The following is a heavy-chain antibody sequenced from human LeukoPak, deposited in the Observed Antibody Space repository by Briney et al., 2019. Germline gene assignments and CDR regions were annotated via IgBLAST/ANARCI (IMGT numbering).Heavy chain of an antibody. CDR1: GGSISSGSYY. CDR2: INHVGST. Sequence: SETLSLTCTVSGGSISSGSYYWSWIRQPAGKGLEWIGDINHVGSTNYNPSLKSRVTISADTSNYQFSLRLTSVTAADTAVYYCARHRMVRGIVPYWGQGTLVTVSS. J-gene: IGHJ4*02. D-gene: IGHD3-10*01. CDR3: ARHRMVRGIVPY. V-gene: IGHV4-61*10.